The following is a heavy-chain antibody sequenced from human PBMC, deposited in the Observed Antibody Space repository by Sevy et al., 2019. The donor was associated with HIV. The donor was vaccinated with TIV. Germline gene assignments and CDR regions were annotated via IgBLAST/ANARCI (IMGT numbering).Heavy chain of an antibody. CDR2: ISKDGRTK. Sequence: GGSLRLSCAASGFTFNSYAMHWVRLAPGKGLEWVAVISKDGRTKYYAESVKGRFTISRDNSKNTLNLQMNSLRAEDTAVFYCAKDRCTGDVCENYYYALDIWGQGTTVTVSS. CDR1: GFTFNSYA. D-gene: IGHD2-8*02. V-gene: IGHV3-30*18. J-gene: IGHJ6*02. CDR3: AKDRCTGDVCENYYYALDI.